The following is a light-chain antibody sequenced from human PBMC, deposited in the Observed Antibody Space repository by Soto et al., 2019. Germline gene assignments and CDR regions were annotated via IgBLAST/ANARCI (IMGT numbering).Light chain of an antibody. Sequence: DIQMTQSPSSLSASVGDRVTITCRASQNINSYLNWYQHKPGKAPNLLIYAASSLQSGVPSKFSGSGSGTHFTLTISSLQTEDSAIYYCQQSYNNPTFGQGTRLEIK. J-gene: IGKJ5*01. CDR2: AAS. CDR3: QQSYNNPT. V-gene: IGKV1-39*01. CDR1: QNINSY.